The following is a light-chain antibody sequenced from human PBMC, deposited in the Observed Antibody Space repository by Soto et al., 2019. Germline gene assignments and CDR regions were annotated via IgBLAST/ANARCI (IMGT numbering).Light chain of an antibody. CDR2: AAS. J-gene: IGKJ1*01. CDR3: QKYNSAPWT. CDR1: QGISDY. Sequence: DIQMTQSPSSLSASVGDRVTISCRASQGISDYLAWYQQQPGKVPKLLIYAASTLQSGVPSRFSGSGSGTDFTLTISSLQPEDVATYYCQKYNSAPWTFGQGTRVEIK. V-gene: IGKV1-27*01.